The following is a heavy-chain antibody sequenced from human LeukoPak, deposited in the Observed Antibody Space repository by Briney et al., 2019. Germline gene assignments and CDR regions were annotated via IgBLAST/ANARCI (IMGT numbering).Heavy chain of an antibody. V-gene: IGHV3-23*01. CDR2: ISGSGGST. D-gene: IGHD6-19*01. Sequence: GGSLRLSCAASGLTFSSYAMSWVRQAPGKGLEWVSSISGSGGSTYYADSVKGRFTISRDNSQNTLYLQMNSLRAEDTAVYYCAKDRSGGGDYYFGMDVWGPGTTVTVYS. J-gene: IGHJ6*02. CDR3: AKDRSGGGDYYFGMDV. CDR1: GLTFSSYA.